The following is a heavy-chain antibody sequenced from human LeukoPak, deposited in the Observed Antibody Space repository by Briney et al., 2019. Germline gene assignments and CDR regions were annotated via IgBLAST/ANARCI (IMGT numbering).Heavy chain of an antibody. J-gene: IGHJ5*02. CDR2: VYYSGGT. V-gene: IGHV4-31*03. Sequence: SQTLSLTCTVSGDSVSSGAYYWNWIRQHPGKGLEWLGYVYYSGGTYYNPSLKSRVAISIDTSRNQFSLKLSSVTAADTAVYYCAGNKQWRSWFDPWGQGTLVTVSS. CDR3: AGNKQWRSWFDP. CDR1: GDSVSSGAYY. D-gene: IGHD6-19*01.